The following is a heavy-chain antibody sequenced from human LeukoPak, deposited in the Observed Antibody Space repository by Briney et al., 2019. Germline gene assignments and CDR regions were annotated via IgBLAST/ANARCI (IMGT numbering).Heavy chain of an antibody. CDR3: ACFRIEVAGRSYYYAMDV. D-gene: IGHD6-13*01. V-gene: IGHV4-34*01. CDR2: INHSGRT. J-gene: IGHJ6*02. CDR1: GGSLSGYH. Sequence: PSETLSLTCAVYGGSLSGYHWSWIRQPPGKGLEWIGEINHSGRTNYNPSLKSRVTISVDMSRKQISLKLNSVTAADTAVYYRACFRIEVAGRSYYYAMDVWGQGTTVTVSS.